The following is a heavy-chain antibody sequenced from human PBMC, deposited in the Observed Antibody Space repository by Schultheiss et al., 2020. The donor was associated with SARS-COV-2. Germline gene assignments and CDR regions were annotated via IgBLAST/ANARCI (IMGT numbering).Heavy chain of an antibody. CDR3: ARDYCSITSCYDY. CDR2: ISWNSGSI. V-gene: IGHV3-9*01. CDR1: GFTFSSYA. J-gene: IGHJ4*02. Sequence: GGSLRLSCAASGFTFSSYAMHWVRQAPGKGLEWVSGISWNSGSIGYADSVKGRFTISRDTSKNTLYLQMNSLRAEDTAVYYCARDYCSITSCYDYWGQGTLVTVSS. D-gene: IGHD2-2*01.